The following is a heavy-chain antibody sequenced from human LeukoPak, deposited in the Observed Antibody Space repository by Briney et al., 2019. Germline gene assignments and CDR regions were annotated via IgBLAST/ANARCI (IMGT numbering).Heavy chain of an antibody. CDR1: GGSISGSF. Sequence: SETLSLTCTVSGGSISGSFWSWIRQPAGKGLEWIGRIYASGRTNYNPSLKSRITMSVDTSENQFSLKLTSVTAADTAVYFCARSRGRKVTPFDYWGQGILVTVSS. J-gene: IGHJ4*02. CDR3: ARSRGRKVTPFDY. CDR2: IYASGRT. D-gene: IGHD3-10*01. V-gene: IGHV4-4*07.